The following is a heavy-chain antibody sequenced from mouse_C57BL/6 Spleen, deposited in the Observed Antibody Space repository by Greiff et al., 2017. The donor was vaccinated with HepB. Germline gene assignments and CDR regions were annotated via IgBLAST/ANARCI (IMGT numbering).Heavy chain of an antibody. CDR2: IYPRSGNT. D-gene: IGHD1-1*01. J-gene: IGHJ2*01. CDR3: ARDYYGSSYGYFDY. V-gene: IGHV1-81*01. Sequence: VHLVESGAELARPGASVKLSCKASGYTFTSYGISWVKQRTGQGLAWIGEIYPRSGNTYYNEKFKGKATLTADKSSSTAYMELRSLTSEDSAVYFCARDYYGSSYGYFDYWGQGTTLTVSS. CDR1: GYTFTSYG.